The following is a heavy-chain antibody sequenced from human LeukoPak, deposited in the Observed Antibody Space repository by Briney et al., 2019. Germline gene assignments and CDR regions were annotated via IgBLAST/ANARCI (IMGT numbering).Heavy chain of an antibody. D-gene: IGHD3-10*01. CDR1: GYTFTSYA. V-gene: IGHV7-4-1*01. CDR2: INTNTGNP. CDR3: ASGETYYYGSGSTPYYYYGMDV. J-gene: IGHJ6*04. Sequence: GASVKVSCKASGYTFTSYAMNWVRQVPGQGLEWMGWINTNTGNPTYAQGFTGRFVFSLDTSVSTAYLQICSLKAEDTAVYYCASGETYYYGSGSTPYYYYGMDVWGKGTTVTVSS.